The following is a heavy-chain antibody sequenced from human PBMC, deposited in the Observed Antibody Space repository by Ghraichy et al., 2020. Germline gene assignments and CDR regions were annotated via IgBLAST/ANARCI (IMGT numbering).Heavy chain of an antibody. CDR1: GGSISTNSYY. CDR2: IYYSGNT. CDR3: VRDQRSYEFWSGYYF. Sequence: GSLRLSCNVSGGSISTNSYYWSWVRQPPGKGLEWIATIYYSGNTYYNPSLESRVTISVDTSKNQFSLRLTSVTAADTAVYYCVRDQRSYEFWSGYYFWGQGALVTVSS. V-gene: IGHV4-39*07. J-gene: IGHJ4*02. D-gene: IGHD3-3*01.